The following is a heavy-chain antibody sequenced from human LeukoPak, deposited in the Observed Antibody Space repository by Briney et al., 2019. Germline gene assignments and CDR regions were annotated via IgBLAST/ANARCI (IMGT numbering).Heavy chain of an antibody. D-gene: IGHD6-19*01. CDR3: ASDHSGWLGLGY. CDR1: NVSISSGSHY. V-gene: IGHV4-61*02. J-gene: IGHJ4*02. Sequence: SETLSLTYTVSNVSISSGSHYWNWIRQPAGKGLEWIGRIYAGGRSNYNPSLRSRVTISVDTSKNQFSLRLSSVTATDTGVYYCASDHSGWLGLGYWGQGTLVSVSS. CDR2: IYAGGRS.